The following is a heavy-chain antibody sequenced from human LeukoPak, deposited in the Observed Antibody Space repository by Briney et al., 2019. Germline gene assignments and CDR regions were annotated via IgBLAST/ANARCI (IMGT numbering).Heavy chain of an antibody. CDR3: ARGAADRNTYFYYLDV. CDR1: GYSISSGYY. D-gene: IGHD1-14*01. Sequence: SETLSLTCTVSGYSISSGYYWGWIRQPPGKGLEWIGSIYHSGSTYYNPSLKSRVTISVDTSKNQFSLKLSSVTAADTGVYYCARGAADRNTYFYYLDVWGKGAAVTVSS. CDR2: IYHSGST. V-gene: IGHV4-38-2*02. J-gene: IGHJ6*03.